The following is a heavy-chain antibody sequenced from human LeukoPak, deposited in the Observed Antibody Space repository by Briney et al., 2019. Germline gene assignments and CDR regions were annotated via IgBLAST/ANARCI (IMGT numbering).Heavy chain of an antibody. V-gene: IGHV1-2*06. CDR3: ARDYCSSTSCLFDY. D-gene: IGHD2-2*01. CDR1: GYTFTGYR. J-gene: IGHJ4*02. Sequence: GASVKVSCKASGYTFTGYRMHWVRQAPGQGLEWMGRINPNSGDTNYAQNFQGRVTMTRDTSISTAYMELSRLRSDDTAVYYCARDYCSSTSCLFDYWGQGTLVTVSS. CDR2: INPNSGDT.